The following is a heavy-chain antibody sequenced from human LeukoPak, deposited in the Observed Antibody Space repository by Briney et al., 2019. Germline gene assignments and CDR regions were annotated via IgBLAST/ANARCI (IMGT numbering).Heavy chain of an antibody. V-gene: IGHV3-7*01. J-gene: IGHJ4*02. CDR3: ARIGYSSSSNDY. CDR1: GFPFSRYW. CDR2: IKQDGSVI. Sequence: GWSLRLSCAASGFPFSRYWMTWVRQAPGRGLEWVANIKQDGSVIYYVDSVKGRFTISRDNAKNSLSLQMNSLRAEDTAVYYCARIGYSSSSNDYWGQGTLVTVSS. D-gene: IGHD6-6*01.